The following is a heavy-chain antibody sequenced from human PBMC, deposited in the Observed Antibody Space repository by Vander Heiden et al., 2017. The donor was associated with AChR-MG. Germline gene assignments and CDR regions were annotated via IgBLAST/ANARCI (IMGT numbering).Heavy chain of an antibody. CDR3: ARGKGYYYDSSGYYPHPYFDY. D-gene: IGHD3-22*01. V-gene: IGHV4-34*01. CDR2: INHSGST. Sequence: QVQLQQWGAGLLQPSETLSLPCAVYGGSFSGYYWSWIRQPPGKGLEWIGEINHSGSTNYNPSLKSRVTISVDTSKNQFSLKLSSVTTADTAVYYCARGKGYYYDSSGYYPHPYFDYWGQGTLVTVSS. J-gene: IGHJ4*02. CDR1: GGSFSGYY.